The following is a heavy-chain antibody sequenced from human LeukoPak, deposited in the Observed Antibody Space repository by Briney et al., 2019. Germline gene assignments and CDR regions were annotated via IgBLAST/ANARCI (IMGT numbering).Heavy chain of an antibody. CDR1: GGTFSSYA. V-gene: IGHV1-69*05. Sequence: GSSVKVSCKASGGTFSSYAISWVRQAPGQGLEWMGGIIPIFGTANYTQKFQGRVTITTDESTSTAYMELSSLRSEDTAVYYCARDGYYDSSGYSQTAEYFQHWGQGTLVTVSS. CDR3: ARDGYYDSSGYSQTAEYFQH. CDR2: IIPIFGTA. J-gene: IGHJ1*01. D-gene: IGHD3-22*01.